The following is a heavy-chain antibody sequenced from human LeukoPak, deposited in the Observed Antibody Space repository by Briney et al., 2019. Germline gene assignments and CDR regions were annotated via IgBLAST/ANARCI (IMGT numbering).Heavy chain of an antibody. D-gene: IGHD2-2*01. Sequence: SETLSLTCAVYGGSFSGYYWSWIRQPPGKGLEWIGEINHSGSTNYNPSLKSRVTISVDTSKNRFSLKLSSVTAADTAVYYCARGVYAKVVPAAKIDPWGQGTLVTVSS. CDR3: ARGVYAKVVPAAKIDP. CDR1: GGSFSGYY. CDR2: INHSGST. J-gene: IGHJ5*02. V-gene: IGHV4-34*01.